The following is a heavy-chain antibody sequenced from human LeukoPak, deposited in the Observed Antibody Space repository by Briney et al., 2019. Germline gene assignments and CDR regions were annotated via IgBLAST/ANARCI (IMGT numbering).Heavy chain of an antibody. Sequence: GGSLRLSCTASGLTFSTYEMSWVRQAPGKGLEWLSYISSSGNAIFYSDSVKGRFTISRDNAKKSLHIQMNSLRAEDTAVYYCARGGGRGDYNERYYFDYWGQGTLVTVSS. CDR3: ARGGGRGDYNERYYFDY. V-gene: IGHV3-48*03. CDR1: GLTFSTYE. J-gene: IGHJ4*02. D-gene: IGHD3-22*01. CDR2: ISSSGNAI.